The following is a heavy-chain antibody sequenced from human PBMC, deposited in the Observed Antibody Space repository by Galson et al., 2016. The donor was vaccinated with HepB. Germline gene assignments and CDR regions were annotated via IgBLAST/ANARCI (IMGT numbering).Heavy chain of an antibody. CDR1: GFSVSSNY. V-gene: IGHV3-53*01. D-gene: IGHD3-16*01. Sequence: GSLRLSCAASGFSVSSNYMSWVRQAPGKGLEGVSVIYSGGSTRYADSVKGRFTISRDTSKNTPYLQVNSLRAEDTAVYYCASAPTLGYWGQGTLVTVSS. J-gene: IGHJ4*02. CDR3: ASAPTLGY. CDR2: IYSGGST.